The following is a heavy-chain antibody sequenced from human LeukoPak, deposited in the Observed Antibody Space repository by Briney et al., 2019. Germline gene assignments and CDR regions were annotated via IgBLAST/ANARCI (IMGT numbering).Heavy chain of an antibody. D-gene: IGHD3-10*01. CDR1: GGSFSSYY. CDR2: MYYSGSI. V-gene: IGHV4-59*08. Sequence: SETLSLTCSVSGGSFSSYYWSWIRQPPGKGLEWIGYMYYSGSINYNPSLKSRVTISIDTSRNQFSLKLSSVTAADTAVYSCARTRYYYNSRGYGAPYYFDYWGQGTLVTVSS. CDR3: ARTRYYYNSRGYGAPYYFDY. J-gene: IGHJ4*02.